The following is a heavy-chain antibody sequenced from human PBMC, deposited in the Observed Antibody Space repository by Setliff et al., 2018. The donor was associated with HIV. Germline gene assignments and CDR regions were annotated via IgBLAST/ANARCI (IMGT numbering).Heavy chain of an antibody. CDR3: IIAYSSGWLSPMCFDS. CDR2: IYYSGST. D-gene: IGHD6-19*01. V-gene: IGHV4-39*01. Sequence: SETLSLTCTVSAGSIGSSTYYWAWIRQPPGKGLEWIGTIYYSGSTYYNPSLRSRATISVDTSKNQFSLKLSSVTAADTAMYYCIIAYSSGWLSPMCFDSWGQGTLVTVSS. J-gene: IGHJ4*02. CDR1: AGSIGSSTYY.